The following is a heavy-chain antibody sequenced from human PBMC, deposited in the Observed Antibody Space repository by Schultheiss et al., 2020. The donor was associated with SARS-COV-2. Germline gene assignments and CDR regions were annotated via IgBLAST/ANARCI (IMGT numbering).Heavy chain of an antibody. CDR2: IYPGDSDT. Sequence: GGSLRLSCKGSGYSFTSYWIGWVRQMPGKGLEWMGIIYPGDSDTRYSPSFQGQVTISADKSISTAYLQWSSLKASDTAMYFCARSATEYRGQSYSGVDVWGQGTTVTVSS. J-gene: IGHJ6*02. V-gene: IGHV5-51*01. D-gene: IGHD6-6*01. CDR3: ARSATEYRGQSYSGVDV. CDR1: GYSFTSYW.